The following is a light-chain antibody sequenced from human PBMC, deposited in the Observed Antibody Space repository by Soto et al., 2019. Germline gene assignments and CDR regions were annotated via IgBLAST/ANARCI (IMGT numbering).Light chain of an antibody. Sequence: EIVLTQSPGTLSLSPGERATLSCRASQSVSSGYLAWYQQKPGQAPRLLIYGASGRATGIPDRFSGSGSGTDFTLSISRLEPEDSAVYYCQQYGTSPPRTFGQGTKLDIK. V-gene: IGKV3-20*01. CDR2: GAS. J-gene: IGKJ2*01. CDR1: QSVSSGY. CDR3: QQYGTSPPRT.